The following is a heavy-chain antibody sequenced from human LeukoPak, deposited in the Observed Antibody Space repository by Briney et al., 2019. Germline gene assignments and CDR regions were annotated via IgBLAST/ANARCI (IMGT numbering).Heavy chain of an antibody. CDR1: GFTFSSYW. CDR3: ARGYYYGSGSYSLVFDY. J-gene: IGHJ4*02. CDR2: VKQDGNEK. V-gene: IGHV3-7*01. Sequence: GGSLRLSCAASGFTFSSYWMSWVRQAPGKGLEWVANVKQDGNEKFYVDSVKGRFTISRDNTKNSVYLQMSSLRAEDTAVYYCARGYYYGSGSYSLVFDYWGQGILVTVSS. D-gene: IGHD3-10*01.